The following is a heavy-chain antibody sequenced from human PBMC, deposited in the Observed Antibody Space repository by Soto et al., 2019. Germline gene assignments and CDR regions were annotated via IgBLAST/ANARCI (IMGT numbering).Heavy chain of an antibody. Sequence: PSETLSLTCAVSGGSISSGGYSWSWIRQPPGKGLEWIGYIYHSGSTYYNPSLKSRVTISVDRSKNQFSLKLSSVTAADAAVYYCATDSRPYCSSTSCYRYGMDVWGQGTTVTVSS. J-gene: IGHJ6*02. V-gene: IGHV4-30-2*01. CDR3: ATDSRPYCSSTSCYRYGMDV. CDR1: GGSISSGGYS. CDR2: IYHSGST. D-gene: IGHD2-2*01.